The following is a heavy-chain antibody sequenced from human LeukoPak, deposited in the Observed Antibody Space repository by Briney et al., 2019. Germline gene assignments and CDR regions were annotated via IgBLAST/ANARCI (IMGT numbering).Heavy chain of an antibody. CDR3: ARTTVPTSDWFDP. V-gene: IGHV1-46*01. J-gene: IGHJ5*02. Sequence: ASVKVSCKASGYTFTSYDINWVRQATGQGLEWMGIINPSGGSTSYAQKFQGRVTMTRDMSTSTVYMELSSLRSEDTAVYYCARTTVPTSDWFDPWGQGTLVSVSS. D-gene: IGHD4-17*01. CDR2: INPSGGST. CDR1: GYTFTSYD.